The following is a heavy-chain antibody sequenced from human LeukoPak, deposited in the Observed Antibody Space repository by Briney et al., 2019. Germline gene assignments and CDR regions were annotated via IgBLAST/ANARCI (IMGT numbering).Heavy chain of an antibody. J-gene: IGHJ4*02. V-gene: IGHV3-66*01. CDR1: GFTVSSNY. D-gene: IGHD5-18*01. CDR3: AREMVVGYSYGYAPFDY. CDR2: IYSGGST. Sequence: GGSLRLSCAASGFTVSSNYMSWVRQAPGKGLEWVSVIYSGGSTYYADSVKGRFTISRDNSKNTLYLQMNSLRAEDTAVYYCAREMVVGYSYGYAPFDYWGQGTLVTVSS.